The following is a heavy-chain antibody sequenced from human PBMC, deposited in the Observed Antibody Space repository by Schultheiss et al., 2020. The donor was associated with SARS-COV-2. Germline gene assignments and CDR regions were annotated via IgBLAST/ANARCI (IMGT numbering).Heavy chain of an antibody. CDR2: IYPIDSDA. CDR1: GYSFTSYW. CDR3: ARRMSSWGAAYYLDY. V-gene: IGHV5-51*01. J-gene: IGHJ4*02. Sequence: GESLKISCKGSGYSFTSYWIGWVRQMPGKGLEWMAMIYPIDSDARYSPSFQGHVNFSVDESIATAYLQWSSLKASDTATYYCARRMSSWGAAYYLDYWGQGTPVTVSS. D-gene: IGHD1-26*01.